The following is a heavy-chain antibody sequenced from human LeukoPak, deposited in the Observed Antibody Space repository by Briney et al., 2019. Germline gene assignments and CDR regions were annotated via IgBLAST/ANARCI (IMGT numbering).Heavy chain of an antibody. Sequence: SETLSLSCTVSGGSINSYYWSWIRQPPGKGLGWIGYIYPSGNTNYNPSLRSRVTISADTSKNQFSLKLRSVTAADTAVYYGARFFATSQFDPWGQGALVTVSS. V-gene: IGHV4-4*09. D-gene: IGHD2-15*01. CDR1: GGSINSYY. CDR2: IYPSGNT. J-gene: IGHJ5*02. CDR3: ARFFATSQFDP.